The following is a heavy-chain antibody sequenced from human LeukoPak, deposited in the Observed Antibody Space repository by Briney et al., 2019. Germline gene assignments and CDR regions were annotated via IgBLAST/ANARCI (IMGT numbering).Heavy chain of an antibody. Sequence: SVKVSCKASGGTFSSYAISWVRQAPGQGLEWMGGIIPIFGTANYAQKFQGRVTITADESTSTAYMELSSLRSEDTAVYYCARDLGDGYNFFDYWGQGILVTVSS. CDR2: IIPIFGTA. D-gene: IGHD5-24*01. CDR1: GGTFSSYA. V-gene: IGHV1-69*13. J-gene: IGHJ4*02. CDR3: ARDLGDGYNFFDY.